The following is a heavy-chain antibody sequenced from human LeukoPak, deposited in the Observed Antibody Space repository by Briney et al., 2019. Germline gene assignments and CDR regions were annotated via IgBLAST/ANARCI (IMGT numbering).Heavy chain of an antibody. CDR2: INTNGDDT. J-gene: IGHJ4*02. Sequence: HTGGSLRLSCSASGFTFSTYAMHWLRQAPRKGLEHVSTINTNGDDTYYADSVKGRFTISRDNSKRTLYLQMSSMRAEDTAVYYCVKDLRGGGYYTSFDYWGQGTLVTVSS. CDR3: VKDLRGGGYYTSFDY. CDR1: GFTFSTYA. V-gene: IGHV3-64D*09. D-gene: IGHD3-10*01.